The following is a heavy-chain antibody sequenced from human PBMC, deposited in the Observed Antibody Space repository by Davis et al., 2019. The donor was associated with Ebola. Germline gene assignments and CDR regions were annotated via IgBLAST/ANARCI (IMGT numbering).Heavy chain of an antibody. CDR1: GFTFSSYW. Sequence: GESLKISCAASGFTFSSYWMSWVRQAPGKGLEWVANIKQDGSEKYYVDSVKGRFTISRDNAKNTLYLQMNSLRAEDTAVYYCARGYSSSWLTRDYYYYYMDVWGKGTTVTVSS. J-gene: IGHJ6*03. CDR2: IKQDGSEK. CDR3: ARGYSSSWLTRDYYYYYMDV. D-gene: IGHD6-13*01. V-gene: IGHV3-7*01.